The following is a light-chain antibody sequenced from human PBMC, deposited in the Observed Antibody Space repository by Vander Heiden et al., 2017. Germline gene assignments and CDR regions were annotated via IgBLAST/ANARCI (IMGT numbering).Light chain of an antibody. CDR1: QGISSY. CDR3: QQLNSYPPCT. Sequence: DIQLTQSPSFLSASVGDRVTITCRASQGISSYLAWYQQKPGKAPKLLIYAASTLQSGVPSRFSGSGYGTEFTLTISSRQPEDFAPYYCQQLNSYPPCTFGQGTKVEIK. J-gene: IGKJ1*01. CDR2: AAS. V-gene: IGKV1-9*01.